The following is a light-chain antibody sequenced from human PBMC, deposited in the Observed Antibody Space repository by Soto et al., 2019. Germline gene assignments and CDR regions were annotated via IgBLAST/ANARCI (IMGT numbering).Light chain of an antibody. CDR2: AES. CDR1: QSIASY. CDR3: QQSYTSPGT. V-gene: IGKV1-39*01. J-gene: IGKJ1*01. Sequence: DIQMTPSPSSLSASVGDRVTITCRASQSIASYLNWYQQKPGKAPKLLSYAESTLQGGCPLRFSGSGSGTDFTLTITSLQPEDFATYYWQQSYTSPGTCGQGTKV.